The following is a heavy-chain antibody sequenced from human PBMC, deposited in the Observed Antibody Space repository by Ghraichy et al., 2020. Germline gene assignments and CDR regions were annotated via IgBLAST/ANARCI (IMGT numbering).Heavy chain of an antibody. D-gene: IGHD3-22*01. CDR3: ARLGADSSGYYYWFDP. CDR1: GYSISSGYY. V-gene: IGHV4-38-2*01. Sequence: SQTLSLTCAVSGYSISSGYYWGWIRQPPGKGLEWIGSIYHSGSTYYNPSLKSRVTISVDTSKNQFSLKLSSVTAADPAVYYCARLGADSSGYYYWFDPWGQGTLVTVSS. J-gene: IGHJ5*02. CDR2: IYHSGST.